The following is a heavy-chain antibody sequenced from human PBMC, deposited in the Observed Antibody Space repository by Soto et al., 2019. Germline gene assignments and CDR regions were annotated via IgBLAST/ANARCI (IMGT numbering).Heavy chain of an antibody. V-gene: IGHV4-59*01. Sequence: SETLSLTCTVSGDSITIFYSSWIGQPPGKGLEWIGYMHYRGSTNYNPSLKSQVIISVDTSKNQFSLKLSSVTAADTAVYFCARVRSNLFDYWGQGTLVTVSS. J-gene: IGHJ4*02. CDR2: MHYRGST. CDR1: GDSITIFY. D-gene: IGHD3-3*01. CDR3: ARVRSNLFDY.